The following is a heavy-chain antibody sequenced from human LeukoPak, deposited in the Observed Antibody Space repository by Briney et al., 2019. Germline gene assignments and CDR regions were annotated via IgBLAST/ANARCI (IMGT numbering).Heavy chain of an antibody. CDR3: ARDTWGPEY. CDR1: GFTFSSYW. CDR2: INSGGGTT. J-gene: IGHJ4*02. V-gene: IGHV3-74*01. Sequence: GGSLRLSCAASGFTFSSYWMHWVRHAPGKGLAWVSRINSGGGTTNYADSVTGRFTISRDNAKNTLYLQMNSLKAEDTAVYYCARDTWGPEYWGQGTLVTVSS. D-gene: IGHD1-26*01.